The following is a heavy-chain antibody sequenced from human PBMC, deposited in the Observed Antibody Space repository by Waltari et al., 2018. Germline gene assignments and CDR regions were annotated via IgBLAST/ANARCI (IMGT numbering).Heavy chain of an antibody. CDR1: GYTFTGYY. J-gene: IGHJ5*02. V-gene: IGHV1-2*02. Sequence: QVQLVQSGAEVKKPGASVKVSCKASGYTFTGYYMHWARPAPGQGLEWMGWINPNSGGTKEEKKGKGRVTMTRDTSISTAYMELSRLRSDDTAVYYCARGVVGATNWFDPWGQGTLVTVSS. CDR3: ARGVVGATNWFDP. D-gene: IGHD1-26*01. CDR2: INPNSGGT.